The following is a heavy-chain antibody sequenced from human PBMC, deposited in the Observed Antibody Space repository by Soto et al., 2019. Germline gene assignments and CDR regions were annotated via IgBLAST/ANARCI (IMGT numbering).Heavy chain of an antibody. D-gene: IGHD4-4*01. Sequence: GSLRLSCTASGFTFSDYAISFFRHSPWKGLEWVSAIGGRGDSTYYADSVTGRFTISRDRSKNSLYLQMNSLRAEDTAVYYCARGGIDYRNWFDPWGQGTLVTVSS. CDR2: IGGRGDST. CDR3: ARGGIDYRNWFDP. V-gene: IGHV3-23*01. J-gene: IGHJ5*02. CDR1: GFTFSDYA.